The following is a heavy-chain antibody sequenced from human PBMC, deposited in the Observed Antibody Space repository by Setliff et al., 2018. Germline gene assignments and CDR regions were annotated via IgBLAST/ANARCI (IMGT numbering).Heavy chain of an antibody. CDR2: LNPDSGDT. CDR1: GYTFTGDF. V-gene: IGHV1-2*02. D-gene: IGHD6-19*01. Sequence: ASVKVSCKASGYTFTGDFLHWLRQTPGQGFQWLGRLNPDSGDTEYSQKFQGRVTMSRDTSISTGYMELSGLTSNDTAVYYCAREARGWGGPKFHLWGQGTLVTVSS. J-gene: IGHJ5*02. CDR3: AREARGWGGPKFHL.